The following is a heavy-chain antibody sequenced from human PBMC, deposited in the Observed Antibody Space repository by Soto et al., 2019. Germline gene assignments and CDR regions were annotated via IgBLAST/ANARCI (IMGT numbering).Heavy chain of an antibody. CDR1: GYTFTSYG. Sequence: ASVKVSCKASGYTFTSYGISWVRQAPGQGLEWMGWISAYNGNTNYAQKLQGRVTMTTDTSTSTAYMELRSLRSDDTAVYYCARCSPTVTTLYYYYGMDVWGQGTTVTVSS. CDR3: ARCSPTVTTLYYYYGMDV. CDR2: ISAYNGNT. J-gene: IGHJ6*02. V-gene: IGHV1-18*01. D-gene: IGHD4-17*01.